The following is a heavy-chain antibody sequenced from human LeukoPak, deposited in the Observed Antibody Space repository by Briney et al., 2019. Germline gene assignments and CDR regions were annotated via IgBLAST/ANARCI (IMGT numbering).Heavy chain of an antibody. CDR2: IYYSGST. Sequence: SETLSLTCTVSGGSISSYYWSWIRQPPGKGLEWIGYIYYSGSTNYNPSLESRVTISVDTSKNQFSLKLSSVTAADTAVYYCARVGGSSLHYDAWGQGTLVTVSS. V-gene: IGHV4-59*01. D-gene: IGHD3-16*02. CDR1: GGSISSYY. CDR3: ARVGGSSLHYDA. J-gene: IGHJ5*02.